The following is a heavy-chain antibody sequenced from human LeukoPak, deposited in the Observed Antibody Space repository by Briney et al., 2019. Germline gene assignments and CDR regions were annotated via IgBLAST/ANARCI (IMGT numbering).Heavy chain of an antibody. Sequence: GGSLRLSCAASGFTFSSYSMNWVRQAPGKGLEWVSSISSSSSYIYYPDPVKGRFTISRDNSENSLYLQMNSLRAEDTAVYYCARVGYYDYVWGSYRPMDVWGKGTTVTVSS. V-gene: IGHV3-21*01. CDR3: ARVGYYDYVWGSYRPMDV. CDR1: GFTFSSYS. J-gene: IGHJ6*03. D-gene: IGHD3-16*02. CDR2: ISSSSSYI.